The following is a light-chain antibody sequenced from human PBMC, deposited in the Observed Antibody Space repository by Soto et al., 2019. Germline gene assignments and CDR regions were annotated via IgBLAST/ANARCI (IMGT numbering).Light chain of an antibody. CDR3: SSYTSSTTLRVV. CDR2: GVT. Sequence: QSALTQPASVSGSPGQSITISCTGTSSDVGGYHDVSWYQQHPGKAPKLMIYGVTNRPSGVSNRFSGCKSGNTASLTISGLQAEEEADDDCSSYTSSTTLRVVFGGGTKLTVL. J-gene: IGLJ2*01. V-gene: IGLV2-14*01. CDR1: SSDVGGYHD.